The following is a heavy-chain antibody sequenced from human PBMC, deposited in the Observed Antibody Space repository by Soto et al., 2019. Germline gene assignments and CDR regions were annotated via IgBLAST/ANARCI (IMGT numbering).Heavy chain of an antibody. V-gene: IGHV1-2*02. CDR1: GYTFTDHY. Sequence: ASVKVSCKSSGYTFTDHYIHWVRQAPGPGLEWMGWINPKSGGTNYAQKFQGRVTMTRDTSISTAYLDLSGLSSNDTAMYFCARWGQEYCSGGSCSRRDNSYGKGVWGQGTTVTVSS. CDR2: INPKSGGT. D-gene: IGHD2-15*01. J-gene: IGHJ6*02. CDR3: ARWGQEYCSGGSCSRRDNSYGKGV.